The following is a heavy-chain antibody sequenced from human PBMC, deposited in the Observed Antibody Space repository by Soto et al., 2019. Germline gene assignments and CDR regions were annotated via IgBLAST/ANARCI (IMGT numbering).Heavy chain of an antibody. V-gene: IGHV4-30-2*01. D-gene: IGHD4-4*01. Sequence: SETLSLTCAVSGGSISSGGYSWSWIRHPPGKGLEWIGYIYHSGSTYYNPSLKSRVTISVDRSKNQFSLKLSSVTAADTAVYYCARGMTTVTTLAYWGQGTLVTVSS. CDR3: ARGMTTVTTLAY. J-gene: IGHJ4*02. CDR1: GGSISSGGYS. CDR2: IYHSGST.